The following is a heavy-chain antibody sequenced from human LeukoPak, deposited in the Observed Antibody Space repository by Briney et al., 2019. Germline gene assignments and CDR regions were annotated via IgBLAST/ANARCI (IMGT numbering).Heavy chain of an antibody. D-gene: IGHD6-13*01. J-gene: IGHJ6*03. Sequence: GGSLRLSCTASGFTFGDYAMSWFRQAPGKGLEWVGFIRSKAYGGTTEYAASVKGRFTISRDDSKSIAYLQMNSLKTEDTAVYYCTRDQVAAAGIVYYYYMDVWGKGTTVTVSS. CDR3: TRDQVAAAGIVYYYYMDV. V-gene: IGHV3-49*03. CDR1: GFTFGDYA. CDR2: IRSKAYGGTT.